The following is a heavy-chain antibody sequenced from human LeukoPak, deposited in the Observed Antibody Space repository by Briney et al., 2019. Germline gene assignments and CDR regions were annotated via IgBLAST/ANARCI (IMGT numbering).Heavy chain of an antibody. D-gene: IGHD4-17*01. CDR3: AKDHRSIGYGDLLGG. V-gene: IGHV3-30*18. J-gene: IGHJ4*02. Sequence: GGSLRLSCAASGFTFSSYGMHWVRQAPGKGLEWVAVISYDGSNKYYADSVEGRFTISRDNSKNTLYLQMNSLRAEDTAVYYCAKDHRSIGYGDLLGGWGQGTLVTVSS. CDR1: GFTFSSYG. CDR2: ISYDGSNK.